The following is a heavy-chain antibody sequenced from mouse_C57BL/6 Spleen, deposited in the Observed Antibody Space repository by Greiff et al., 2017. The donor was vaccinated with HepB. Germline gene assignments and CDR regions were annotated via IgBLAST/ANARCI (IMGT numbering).Heavy chain of an antibody. CDR3: TRWRWFAY. J-gene: IGHJ3*01. Sequence: VQLQESGAELVRPGASVTLSCKASGYTFTDYEMHWVKQTPVHGLEWIGAIDPETGGTAYNQKFKGKAILTADKSSSTAYMELRSLTSENSAVYYCTRWRWFAYWGQGTLVTVSA. CDR2: IDPETGGT. V-gene: IGHV1-15*01. CDR1: GYTFTDYE.